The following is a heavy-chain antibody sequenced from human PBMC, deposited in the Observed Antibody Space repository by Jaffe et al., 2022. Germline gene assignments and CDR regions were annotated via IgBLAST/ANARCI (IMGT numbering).Heavy chain of an antibody. V-gene: IGHV4-59*01. Sequence: QVQLQESGPGLVKPSETLSLTCTVSGGSISSYYWSWIRQPPGKGLEWIGYIYYSGSTNYNPSLKSRVTISVDTSKNQFSLKLSSVTAADTAVYYCARAKSCGGDCYSWPWFDPWGQGTLVTVSS. J-gene: IGHJ5*02. D-gene: IGHD2-21*02. CDR2: IYYSGST. CDR3: ARAKSCGGDCYSWPWFDP. CDR1: GGSISSYY.